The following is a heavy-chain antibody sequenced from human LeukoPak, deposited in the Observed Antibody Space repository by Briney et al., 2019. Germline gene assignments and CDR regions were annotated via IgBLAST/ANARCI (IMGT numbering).Heavy chain of an antibody. J-gene: IGHJ4*02. CDR2: INPTGGST. V-gene: IGHV1-46*01. D-gene: IGHD6-13*01. Sequence: ASVKVSCKASGYTFTTYYIHWVRQAPGQGLEWMGIINPTGGSTNYAQQFQGRVTMTRATSTRTVFMELNSLRSEDTAVYYCALYSSTWYWGQGTLVTVSS. CDR3: ALYSSTWY. CDR1: GYTFTTYY.